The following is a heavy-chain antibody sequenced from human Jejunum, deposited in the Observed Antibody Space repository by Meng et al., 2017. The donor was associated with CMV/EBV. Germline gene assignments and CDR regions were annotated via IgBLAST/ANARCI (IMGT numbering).Heavy chain of an antibody. CDR3: ARVEVGITSGDY. V-gene: IGHV1-18*01. J-gene: IGHJ4*02. D-gene: IGHD1-26*01. Sequence: AQRVQSGGEVKKPGASVKVSCKASGYTFTNYGITWVRHAPGQGLEWMGWINAYNGDTNYAQTLQGRVTMTTDTSTSTAYMELRSLRSDDTAVYYCARVEVGITSGDYWGQGTLVTVSS. CDR2: INAYNGDT. CDR1: GYTFTNYG.